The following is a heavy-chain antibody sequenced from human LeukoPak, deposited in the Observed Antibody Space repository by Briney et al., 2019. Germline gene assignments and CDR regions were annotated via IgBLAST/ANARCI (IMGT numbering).Heavy chain of an antibody. J-gene: IGHJ4*02. CDR3: ARAPRAGRGADCYLLDY. CDR1: GNTFTGYY. CDR2: INPNSGDT. V-gene: IGHV1-2*02. D-gene: IGHD2-21*02. Sequence: ASMKVSCKASGNTFTGYYIHWVRQAPGQGLEWMGWINPNSGDTRYAQKFQGRVTMTRDTSISTAYVELSRLTSDDTAVYYCARAPRAGRGADCYLLDYWGQGTLVTVSS.